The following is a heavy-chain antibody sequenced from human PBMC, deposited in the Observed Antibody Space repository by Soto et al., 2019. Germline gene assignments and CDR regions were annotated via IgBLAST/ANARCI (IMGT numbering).Heavy chain of an antibody. V-gene: IGHV2-5*02. CDR1: GFSLTTSGVG. CDR3: AHRVLRTVLGLVTPTAIYFDF. D-gene: IGHD3-3*01. Sequence: QITLNESGPTQVKPRQTLTLTCTFSGFSLTTSGVGVRWIRQSPGKAPEWLALIYWDDDKRYSPSLKSRLTSTKDTSKNPVVLTMAVLDPADTATYSCAHRVLRTVLGLVTPTAIYFDFWGQGAPVAASS. CDR2: IYWDDDK. J-gene: IGHJ4*02.